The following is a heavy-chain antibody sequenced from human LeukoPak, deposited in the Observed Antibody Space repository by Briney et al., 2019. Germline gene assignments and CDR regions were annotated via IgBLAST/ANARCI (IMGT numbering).Heavy chain of an antibody. CDR3: ARDRRGYSYGYLEY. CDR2: IWYDGSNK. J-gene: IGHJ4*02. CDR1: GFTFSSSG. V-gene: IGHV3-33*08. Sequence: GRSLRLSCAASGFTFSSSGMHWVRQAPGKGLEWVAVIWYDGSNKYYADSVKGRFTISRDNSKNTPYLQMNSLRAEDTAVYYCARDRRGYSYGYLEYWGQGTLVTVSS. D-gene: IGHD5-18*01.